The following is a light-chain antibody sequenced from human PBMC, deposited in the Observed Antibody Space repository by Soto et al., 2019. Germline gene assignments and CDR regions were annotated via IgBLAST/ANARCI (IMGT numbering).Light chain of an antibody. J-gene: IGKJ4*01. Sequence: EIVLTQSPATLSLSPAERATLSCRASQSVSACLAWFQQKPDQPPRLLIYDASNRATGIPARFSGSGSGTDFTLTISSLEPEDFAVYYSQQFSNWPPTFGGGTKVEIK. CDR1: QSVSAC. CDR2: DAS. V-gene: IGKV3-11*01. CDR3: QQFSNWPPT.